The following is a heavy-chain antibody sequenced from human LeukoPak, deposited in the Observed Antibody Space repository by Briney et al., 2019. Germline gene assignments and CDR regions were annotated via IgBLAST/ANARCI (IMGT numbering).Heavy chain of an antibody. D-gene: IGHD6-13*01. J-gene: IGHJ4*02. CDR3: ARDPLKKRIAAASPFDY. CDR1: GFTFSSYS. CDR2: ISSSSSYI. Sequence: PGGSLRLSCAASGFTFSSYSMNWVRQAPGKGLEWVSSISSSSSYIYYADSVKGRFTISRDNAKNSLYLQMNSLRAEDTAVYYCARDPLKKRIAAASPFDYWGQGTLVTVSS. V-gene: IGHV3-21*01.